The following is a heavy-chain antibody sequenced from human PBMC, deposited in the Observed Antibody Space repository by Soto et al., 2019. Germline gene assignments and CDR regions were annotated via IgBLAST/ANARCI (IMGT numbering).Heavy chain of an antibody. CDR1: GGSISSHY. V-gene: IGHV4-59*11. CDR3: ARDIADDSSGYYDC. CDR2: IYYSGST. J-gene: IGHJ4*02. D-gene: IGHD3-22*01. Sequence: SETLSLTCTVSGGSISSHYWSWIRQPPGKGLEWIGYIYYSGSTNYNPSLKSRVTISVDTSKNQFSLKLSSVTAEDTAVYYCARDIADDSSGYYDCWGQGTLVTVSS.